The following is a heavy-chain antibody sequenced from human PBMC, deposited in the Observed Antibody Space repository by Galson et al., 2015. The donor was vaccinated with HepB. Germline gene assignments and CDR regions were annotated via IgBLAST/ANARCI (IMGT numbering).Heavy chain of an antibody. D-gene: IGHD3-10*01. CDR1: GFTFTPSDSSV. J-gene: IGHJ6*02. CDR3: ATQGFTMVRGVIRAPYHYGMDV. Sequence: SVKVSCKASGFTFTPSDSSVLQWVRQARGQRLEWIGWIVVGSGNKKYAQKLEERVTITRDRSTRTVQMELSSLRSEDTAVYYCATQGFTMVRGVIRAPYHYGMDVWGQGTTVTVSS. V-gene: IGHV1-58*01. CDR2: IVVGSGNK.